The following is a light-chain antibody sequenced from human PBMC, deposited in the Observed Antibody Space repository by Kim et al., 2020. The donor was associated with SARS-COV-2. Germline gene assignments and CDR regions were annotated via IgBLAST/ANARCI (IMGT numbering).Light chain of an antibody. CDR1: NSDIGRYNY. Sequence: QSALTQPPSASGSLGQSVTISCTGTNSDIGRYNYVSWYQKHPGRAPKLVIYEVTRRPSGVPDRFSGSKSGNTASLTVSGLQAEDEADYYCSSHTDRNTLLFGGGTQLTVL. CDR2: EVT. V-gene: IGLV2-8*01. J-gene: IGLJ2*01. CDR3: SSHTDRNTLL.